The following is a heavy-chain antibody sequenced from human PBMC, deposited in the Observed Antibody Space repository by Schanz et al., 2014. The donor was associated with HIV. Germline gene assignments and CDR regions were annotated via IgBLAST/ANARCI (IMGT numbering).Heavy chain of an antibody. D-gene: IGHD3-10*01. Sequence: QAQLVQSGAEVKKPGASVKVSCKASGYSFTSNFIHWVRQAPGQGLQWMGVINTNGGGTSDTLQGRVTITADESTTTAYMELSSLTSEDTAIYFCARTSFTPGASGLKRSLYGMDVWGQGTTVTVSS. CDR2: INTNGGGT. J-gene: IGHJ6*02. CDR1: GYSFTSNF. V-gene: IGHV1-46*01. CDR3: ARTSFTPGASGLKRSLYGMDV.